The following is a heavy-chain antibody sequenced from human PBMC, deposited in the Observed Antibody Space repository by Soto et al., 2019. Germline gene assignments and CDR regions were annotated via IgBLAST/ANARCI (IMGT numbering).Heavy chain of an antibody. Sequence: QVQLVESGGGLVKPGGSLRLSCAASGFTFSDSYMAWIRQAPGKGPEWLSYISSTSSYTFYADSVKGRFTMSRDNARNSLYLQMNSLSADDTALYYCSRDLYTTNWNNAKVFDLWGQGTMVTVSS. CDR1: GFTFSDSY. CDR3: SRDLYTTNWNNAKVFDL. CDR2: ISSTSSYT. D-gene: IGHD1-1*01. J-gene: IGHJ3*01. V-gene: IGHV3-11*05.